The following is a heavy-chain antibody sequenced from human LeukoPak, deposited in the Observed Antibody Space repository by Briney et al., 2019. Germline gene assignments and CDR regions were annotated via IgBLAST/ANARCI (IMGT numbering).Heavy chain of an antibody. CDR1: GFTFSSYS. V-gene: IGHV3-48*04. J-gene: IGHJ6*03. CDR3: ARDGGGSGSYLYYYYYMDV. CDR2: ISSSSSTI. Sequence: AGGSLRLSCAASGFTFSSYSMNWVRQAPGKGLEWVSYISSSSSTIYYADSVKGRFTISRDNAKNSLYLQMNSLRAEDTAVYYCARDGGGSGSYLYYYYYMDVWGKGTTVTVSS. D-gene: IGHD3-10*01.